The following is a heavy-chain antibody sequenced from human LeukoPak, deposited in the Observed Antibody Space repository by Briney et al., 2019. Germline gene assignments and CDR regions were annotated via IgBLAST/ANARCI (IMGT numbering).Heavy chain of an antibody. J-gene: IGHJ5*02. CDR3: ARYYGSGSQPYNWFDP. CDR1: GGSISSYY. D-gene: IGHD3-10*01. Sequence: SETLSLTCTVSGGSISSYYWSWIRQPPGKGLEWIGYIYYSGSTNYNPSLKSRVTISVDTSKNQFSLKLSSVTAADTAVYYCARYYGSGSQPYNWFDPWGQGTLVTVSS. CDR2: IYYSGST. V-gene: IGHV4-59*12.